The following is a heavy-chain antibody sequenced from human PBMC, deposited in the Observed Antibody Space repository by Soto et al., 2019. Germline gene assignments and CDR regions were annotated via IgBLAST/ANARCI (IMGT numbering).Heavy chain of an antibody. CDR2: IYPYDSVT. J-gene: IGHJ4*01. Sequence: GESLKISCKTSGYSFTSYWIGWVRQMPGKGMEGMGNIYPYDSVTRYSPSFQGQVTISADTSITTAYLQWSGLRASDTAMYFCARHLVGSTRGNFDYWVQGTLVTVSS. CDR1: GYSFTSYW. D-gene: IGHD2-2*01. CDR3: ARHLVGSTRGNFDY. V-gene: IGHV5-51*01.